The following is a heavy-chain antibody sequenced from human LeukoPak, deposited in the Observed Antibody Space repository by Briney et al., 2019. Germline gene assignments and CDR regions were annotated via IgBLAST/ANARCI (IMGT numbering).Heavy chain of an antibody. V-gene: IGHV3-7*01. CDR2: IKLDGSEN. CDR3: ARDAEGRRYSPQDY. CDR1: GFTFSSYA. Sequence: PGGSLRLSCAASGFTFSSYAMHWVCQAPGKGLQWVANIKLDGSENYYVDSVRGRFTISRDNAKNSVFLQMTSLRVDDTAVYYCARDAEGRRYSPQDYWGQGTLVTVSS. D-gene: IGHD5-18*01. J-gene: IGHJ4*02.